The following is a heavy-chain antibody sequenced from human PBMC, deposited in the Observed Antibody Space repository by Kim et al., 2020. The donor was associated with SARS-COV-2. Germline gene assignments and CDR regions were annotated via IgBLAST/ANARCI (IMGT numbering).Heavy chain of an antibody. CDR1: GFTFSSYG. J-gene: IGHJ4*02. V-gene: IGHV3-30*18. Sequence: GGSLRLSCAASGFTFSSYGMHWVRQAPGKGLEWVAVISYDGSNKYYADSVKGRFTISRDNSKNTLYLQMNSLRGEDTAVYYCAKDPLLDYWGQGTLVTVSS. CDR2: ISYDGSNK. CDR3: AKDPLLDY.